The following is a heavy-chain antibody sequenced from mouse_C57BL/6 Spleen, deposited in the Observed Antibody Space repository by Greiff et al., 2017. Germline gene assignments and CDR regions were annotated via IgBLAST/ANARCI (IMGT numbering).Heavy chain of an antibody. CDR2: IRNKANGYTT. D-gene: IGHD1-1*01. CDR1: GFTFTDYY. CDR3: ARDGGSPYYYAMDY. V-gene: IGHV7-3*01. J-gene: IGHJ4*01. Sequence: DVKLVESGGGLVQPGGSLSLSCAASGFTFTDYYMSWVRQPPGKALEWLGFIRNKANGYTTEYSASVKGRFTISRDNSQSILYLQMNALRAEDSATYYCARDGGSPYYYAMDYWGQGTSVTASS.